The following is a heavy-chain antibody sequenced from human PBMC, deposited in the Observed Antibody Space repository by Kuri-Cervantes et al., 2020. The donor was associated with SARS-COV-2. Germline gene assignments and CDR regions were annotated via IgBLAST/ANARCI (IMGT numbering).Heavy chain of an antibody. V-gene: IGHV4-30-4*08. CDR1: GGSISSGDYY. CDR3: ARARIVGANVDAFDI. J-gene: IGHJ3*02. D-gene: IGHD1-26*01. CDR2: IYYSGST. Sequence: SCTVSGGSISSGDYYWSWIRQPPGKGLEWIGYIYYSGSTYYNPSLKSRVTISVDTSKNQFSLKLSSVTAADTAVYYCARARIVGANVDAFDIWGQGTMVTVSS.